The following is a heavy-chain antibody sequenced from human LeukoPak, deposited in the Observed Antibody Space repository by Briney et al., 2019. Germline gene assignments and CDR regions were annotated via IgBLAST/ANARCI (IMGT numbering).Heavy chain of an antibody. V-gene: IGHV3-73*01. CDR2: TRNKAHNYAT. CDR1: GFNFSGSA. CDR3: TTLNYVWGTYPPDY. D-gene: IGHD3-16*02. J-gene: IGHJ4*02. Sequence: GGSLRLSCAASGFNFSGSAIHWVRQASGKGLEWVGRTRNKAHNYATAYGASVQGRFSISRDESKTTAYLQMNSLKTEDTAVYYCTTLNYVWGTYPPDYWGQGTPVTVSS.